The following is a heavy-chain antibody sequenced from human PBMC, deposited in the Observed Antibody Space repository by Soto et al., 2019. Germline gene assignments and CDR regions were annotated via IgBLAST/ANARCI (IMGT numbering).Heavy chain of an antibody. J-gene: IGHJ6*02. CDR3: GSVGYCSSTNCLFYYYHYCRDG. V-gene: IGHV1-69*13. CDR2: IIPIFGTT. D-gene: IGHD2-2*03. Sequence: SVKVSCKASGGTFGSHAISWVRQAPGRGLEWMGGIIPIFGTTNYAQNFRARVTITADESTSTADMELSSLTSEDTAVYYCGSVGYCSSTNCLFYYYHYCRDGWGQGTTVTVSS. CDR1: GGTFGSHA.